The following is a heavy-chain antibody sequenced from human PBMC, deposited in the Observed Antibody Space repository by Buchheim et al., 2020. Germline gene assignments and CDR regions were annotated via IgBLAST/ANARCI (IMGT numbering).Heavy chain of an antibody. V-gene: IGHV3-48*01. J-gene: IGHJ4*02. Sequence: DVQLVESGGGLVEPGGSLTLSCTASGFTFSAWGMNWVRQAPGEGLEWISFISSSSGIIFHADSVKGRFTVSRDNAENSMYLQMNSVRADDTAVYYCVRDHYDSRGTPYFWDWGQGTL. CDR2: ISSSSGII. CDR3: VRDHYDSRGTPYFWD. D-gene: IGHD3-22*01. CDR1: GFTFSAWG.